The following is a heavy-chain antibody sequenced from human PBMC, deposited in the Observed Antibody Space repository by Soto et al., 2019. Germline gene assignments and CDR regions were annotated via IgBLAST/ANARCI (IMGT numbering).Heavy chain of an antibody. Sequence: QVQLVESGGGVVQPGRSLRLSCAASGFTFSSYAMHWVRQAPGKGLEWVAVISYDGSNKYYADSVKGRFTISRDNSKNTLYLQMNSLRAEDTAVYYCAREVRDGYNYGGPYYFDYWGQGTLVTVSS. V-gene: IGHV3-30-3*01. CDR3: AREVRDGYNYGGPYYFDY. J-gene: IGHJ4*02. CDR2: ISYDGSNK. D-gene: IGHD5-12*01. CDR1: GFTFSSYA.